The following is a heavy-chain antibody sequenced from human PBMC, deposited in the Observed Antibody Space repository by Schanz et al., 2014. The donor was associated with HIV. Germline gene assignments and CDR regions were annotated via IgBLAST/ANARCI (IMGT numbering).Heavy chain of an antibody. J-gene: IGHJ4*02. CDR1: GYTFINYG. D-gene: IGHD6-19*01. Sequence: QVQLVQSGAEVKKPGASVKVSCKASGYTFINYGITWVRQAPGQGLEWMGWISGYNGNTNYAQKFQGRVTMTRDTSTSTAFMELRSLRSDDTALYFCARDAIAVTGPSDHGGPGTLVTVSS. CDR2: ISGYNGNT. V-gene: IGHV1-18*01. CDR3: ARDAIAVTGPSDH.